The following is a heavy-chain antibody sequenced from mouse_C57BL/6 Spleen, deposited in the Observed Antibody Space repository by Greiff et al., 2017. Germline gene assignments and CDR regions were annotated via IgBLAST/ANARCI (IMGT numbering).Heavy chain of an antibody. CDR1: GYTFTSYW. J-gene: IGHJ1*03. Sequence: QVQLQQPGTELVKPGDSVKLSCKASGYTFTSYWMHWVKQRPGQGLEWMGNINPSNGGTNYNEQFKSKATRTVDKSSSTAYMQLSSLTSEDSAVYYCARANWDEGYWYFDVWGTGTSVTVSS. V-gene: IGHV1-53*01. CDR2: INPSNGGT. CDR3: ARANWDEGYWYFDV. D-gene: IGHD4-1*01.